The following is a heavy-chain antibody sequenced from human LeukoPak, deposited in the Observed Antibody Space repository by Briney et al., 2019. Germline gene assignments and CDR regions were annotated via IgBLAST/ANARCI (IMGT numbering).Heavy chain of an antibody. CDR2: IYYSGST. D-gene: IGHD2-15*01. CDR3: ASPQICSGGSCYGYDFDY. J-gene: IGHJ4*02. V-gene: IGHV4-39*01. CDR1: GGSISSSSYY. Sequence: SETLSLTCTVSGGSISSSSYYWGWIRQPPGKGLEWIGSIYYSGSTYYNPSLKSRATISVDTSKNQFSLKLSSVTAADTAVYYCASPQICSGGSCYGYDFDYWGQGTLVTVSS.